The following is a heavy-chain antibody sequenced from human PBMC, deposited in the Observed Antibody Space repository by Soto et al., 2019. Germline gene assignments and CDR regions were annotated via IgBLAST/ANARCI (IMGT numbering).Heavy chain of an antibody. Sequence: QVQLQEPGPGLVEPSETLSLTCAVSSGSITNDDWWTWVRQSPGKGLEWIGEVHHSGRSGSTNYNPSLRSRASISLDKSKTQVPLRLSSVTAADTAVYYCAITTRAFCTPDIWGQGTTVTVSS. J-gene: IGHJ3*02. CDR3: AITTRAFCTPDI. CDR2: VHHSGRSGST. V-gene: IGHV4-4*02. D-gene: IGHD2-2*01. CDR1: SGSITNDDW.